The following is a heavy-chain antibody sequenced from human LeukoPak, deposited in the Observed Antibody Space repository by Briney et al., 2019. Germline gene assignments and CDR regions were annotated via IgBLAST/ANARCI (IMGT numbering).Heavy chain of an antibody. CDR2: ISSSSNYI. V-gene: IGHV3-21*01. CDR3: ASYDYGAFDI. J-gene: IGHJ3*02. CDR1: GSTFSSYN. D-gene: IGHD4-17*01. Sequence: VGSLRLSCAASGSTFSSYNMNWVRQAPGKGLEWVSCISSSSNYINYADSVKGRFTISRDNAKNSLYLQMNSLRAEDTAVYYCASYDYGAFDIWGQGTMVTVSS.